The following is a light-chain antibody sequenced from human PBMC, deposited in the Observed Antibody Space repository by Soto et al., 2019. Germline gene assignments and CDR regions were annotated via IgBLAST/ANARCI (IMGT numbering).Light chain of an antibody. CDR3: QQYNNWPWT. V-gene: IGKV3-15*01. Sequence: EIVLTPSPGTLSLSPGERAALSCRASQSVSSKFLAWYQQKPGQAPRLLIYGASKRATGFPARFSGSGSGTDFTLTISSLQSEDFAVYYCQQYNNWPWTFGQGTKVDI. J-gene: IGKJ1*01. CDR2: GAS. CDR1: QSVSSKF.